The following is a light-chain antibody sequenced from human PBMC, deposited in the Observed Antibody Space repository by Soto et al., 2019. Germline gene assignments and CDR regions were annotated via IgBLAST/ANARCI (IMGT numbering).Light chain of an antibody. J-gene: IGLJ2*01. CDR2: EVS. Sequence: QSALTQPPSASGSPGQSVTISCTGTSSDVGGYNYVSWYQQHPGKAPKLMIYEVSKRPSGVPDRFSGSMSGNTASLTVSGLQAEDEADYYCSSYAGSNNHVVFGGGTKLTVL. CDR3: SSYAGSNNHVV. CDR1: SSDVGGYNY. V-gene: IGLV2-8*01.